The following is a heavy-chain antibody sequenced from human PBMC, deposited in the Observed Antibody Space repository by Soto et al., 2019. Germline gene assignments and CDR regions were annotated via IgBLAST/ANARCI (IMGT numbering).Heavy chain of an antibody. J-gene: IGHJ6*02. CDR1: GYTFTSYG. V-gene: IGHV1-18*01. CDR2: SSAYNGKT. D-gene: IGHD1-1*01. Sequence: QGQLVQSGGEVKKPGASVKLSCTASGYTFTSYGISWVRQDPGQGLEWMGWSSAYNGKTNYAQNVQGRVNMNTNTSTRTDYMDLRSLRSDDTAVYYCAKVGDVNDDHGMDVWGQGTTVTVSS. CDR3: AKVGDVNDDHGMDV.